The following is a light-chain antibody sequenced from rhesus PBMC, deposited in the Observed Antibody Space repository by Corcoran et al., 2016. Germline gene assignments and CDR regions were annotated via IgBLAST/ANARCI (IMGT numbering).Light chain of an antibody. CDR3: QQYNSAPYS. CDR2: KAA. Sequence: DIQMTQSPSSLSASVGDRVTITCRASQGISSGLAWYQQKPGKAPNLLIYKAASLQSGVPSRFSGSGSGTDVTLTISSLQPEDFATYYCQQYNSAPYSFGQGTEVEIK. J-gene: IGKJ2*01. V-gene: IGKV1-21*01. CDR1: QGISSG.